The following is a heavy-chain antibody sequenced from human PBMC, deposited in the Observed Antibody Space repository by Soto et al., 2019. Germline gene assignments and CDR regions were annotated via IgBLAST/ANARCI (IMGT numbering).Heavy chain of an antibody. D-gene: IGHD6-19*01. CDR2: ISGSGGST. Sequence: GGSLRLSCAASGFTFSSYAMSWVRQAPGKGLEWVSAISGSGGSTYYADSVKGRFTFSRDNSKNTLYLQMNSLRAEDTAVYYCAKIIAVAGIRWFDPWGQGTLVTVSS. CDR1: GFTFSSYA. V-gene: IGHV3-23*01. J-gene: IGHJ5*02. CDR3: AKIIAVAGIRWFDP.